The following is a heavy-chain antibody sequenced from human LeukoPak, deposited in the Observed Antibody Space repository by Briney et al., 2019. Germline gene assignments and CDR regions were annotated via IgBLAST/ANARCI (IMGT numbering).Heavy chain of an antibody. CDR3: ARLKQLLAYYYYMDV. D-gene: IGHD6-6*01. J-gene: IGHJ6*03. V-gene: IGHV4-34*01. Sequence: SETLSLTCAVYGGSFSGYYWSWIRQPPGKGLEWIGEINHSGSTNYNPSLKSRVTISVDTSKNQFSLKLSSVTAADTAVYYCARLKQLLAYYYYMDVWGKGTTVTVSS. CDR2: INHSGST. CDR1: GGSFSGYY.